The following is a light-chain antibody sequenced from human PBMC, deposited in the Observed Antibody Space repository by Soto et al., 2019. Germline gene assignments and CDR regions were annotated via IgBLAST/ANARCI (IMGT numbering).Light chain of an antibody. CDR3: LQALHTPLT. CDR1: QSLLHSNGYTH. V-gene: IGKV2-28*01. Sequence: DIVMTQSPLSLPVTPGEPASISCRSSQSLLHSNGYTHLDWYLQKPGQSPQLLICVGSNRASGVPGRFSGSGSGTDFTLNIRSVEAEDVGVYYCLQALHTPLTFSGGTEADIK. J-gene: IGKJ4*01. CDR2: VGS.